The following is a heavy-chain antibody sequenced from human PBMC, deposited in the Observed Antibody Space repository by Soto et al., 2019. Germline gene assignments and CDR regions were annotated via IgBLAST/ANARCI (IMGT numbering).Heavy chain of an antibody. Sequence: QITLKESGPTLVKPTQTLTLTCTFSGFSLSTSGVGVGWIRQPPGKALEWLALIYWDDDKRYSPSLKSRLTHTKDPSKNPVGLKITNMDPGDPANYYRAHGYSRGWYRGPFDYWGQGTLVTVSS. CDR3: AHGYSRGWYRGPFDY. J-gene: IGHJ4*02. D-gene: IGHD6-19*01. CDR1: GFSLSTSGVG. V-gene: IGHV2-5*02. CDR2: IYWDDDK.